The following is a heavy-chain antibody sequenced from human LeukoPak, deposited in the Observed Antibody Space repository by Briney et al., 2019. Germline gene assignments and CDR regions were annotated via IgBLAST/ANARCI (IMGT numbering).Heavy chain of an antibody. CDR3: ARGGFSHGFDV. D-gene: IGHD5-12*01. V-gene: IGHV3-74*01. CDR1: GFTFRSYR. Sequence: QPGGSLRLSCAASGFTFRSYRIHWVRRAPGKGLVWVGRIDNDGSDTIYADSVRGRFTVSRDNAKNTLYLQMNSLRAEDTAVYFCARGGFSHGFDVWGQGTVVTVSS. J-gene: IGHJ3*01. CDR2: IDNDGSDT.